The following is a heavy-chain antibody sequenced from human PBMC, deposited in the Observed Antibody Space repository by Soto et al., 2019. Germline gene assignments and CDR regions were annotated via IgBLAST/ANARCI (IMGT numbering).Heavy chain of an antibody. CDR2: IDPDNGDT. D-gene: IGHD6-19*01. CDR1: GFTFTRYG. Sequence: QVQLLQPGVDVQKPGASVKLSCKASGFTFTRYGITWVRQAPGRGLEYMGWIDPDNGDTLSAQQFQGRVGLTTATATATAYLELRSLKADDTAVYFCARKGAGRPLDSWGQGALVTVSS. V-gene: IGHV1-18*01. CDR3: ARKGAGRPLDS. J-gene: IGHJ4*02.